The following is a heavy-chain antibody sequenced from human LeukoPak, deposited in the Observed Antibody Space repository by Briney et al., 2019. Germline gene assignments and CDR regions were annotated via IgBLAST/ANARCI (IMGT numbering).Heavy chain of an antibody. J-gene: IGHJ4*02. D-gene: IGHD3-22*01. Sequence: SETLSLTCTVSGGSISSSYWSWIRQPPGKGLEWIGYIYYSGSTNYSPSLRSRATLSIDTSKNQFSLKLSSVTAADTAVYYCARSSGYYYPFDYWGQGTLVTVSS. CDR2: IYYSGST. CDR3: ARSSGYYYPFDY. CDR1: GGSISSSY. V-gene: IGHV4-59*08.